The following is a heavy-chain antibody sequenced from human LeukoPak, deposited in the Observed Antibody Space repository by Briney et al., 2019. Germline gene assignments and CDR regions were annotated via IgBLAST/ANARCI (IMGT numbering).Heavy chain of an antibody. J-gene: IGHJ5*02. Sequence: SETLSLTCTVSGGSISSSSYYWSWIRQPPGKGLEWIGYIYYSGGTNYNPSLKSRVTISVDTSKNQFSLKLSSATAADTAVYYCARGSEQLVYGTWGQGTLVTVSS. CDR1: GGSISSSSYY. CDR2: IYYSGGT. CDR3: ARGSEQLVYGT. D-gene: IGHD6-13*01. V-gene: IGHV4-61*01.